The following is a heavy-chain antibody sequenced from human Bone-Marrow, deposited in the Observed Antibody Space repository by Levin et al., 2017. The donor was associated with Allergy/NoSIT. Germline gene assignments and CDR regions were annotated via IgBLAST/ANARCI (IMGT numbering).Heavy chain of an antibody. V-gene: IGHV3-30*18. CDR3: AKDSGLKRWELRRGRDALDY. Sequence: GESLKISCAASGFTFSSYGMHWVRQAPGKGLEWVAVISYDGSNKYYADSVKGRFTISRDNSKNTLYLQMNSLRAEDTAVYYCAKDSGLKRWELRRGRDALDYWGQGTLVTVSS. CDR2: ISYDGSNK. J-gene: IGHJ4*02. CDR1: GFTFSSYG. D-gene: IGHD1-26*01.